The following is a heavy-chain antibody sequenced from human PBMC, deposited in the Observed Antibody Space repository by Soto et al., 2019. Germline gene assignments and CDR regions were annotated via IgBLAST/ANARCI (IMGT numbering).Heavy chain of an antibody. CDR2: IRSKAYGGTT. Sequence: GGSLRLSCTASGFTFGDYAMSWFRQAPGKGLEWVGFIRSKAYGGTTEYAASVKGRFTISRDDSKSIAYLQMNSLKTEDTAVYYCTRDPAYCGGDCPVGFQHWGQGTLVTVSS. CDR3: TRDPAYCGGDCPVGFQH. J-gene: IGHJ1*01. CDR1: GFTFGDYA. D-gene: IGHD2-21*02. V-gene: IGHV3-49*03.